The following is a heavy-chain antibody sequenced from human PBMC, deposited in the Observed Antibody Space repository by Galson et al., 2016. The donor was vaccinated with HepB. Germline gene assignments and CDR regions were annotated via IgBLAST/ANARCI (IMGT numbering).Heavy chain of an antibody. CDR3: AKEEEYCGGDCYSGYFQH. CDR2: ISDDGRKK. J-gene: IGHJ1*01. V-gene: IGHV3-30*04. Sequence: SLRLSCAASGFTFSSYAMHWVRQAPGKGLEWVALISDDGRKKYYADSVKGRLTISRDNSKNTLYVQMNSLRAEDTAWYYCAKEEEYCGGDCYSGYFQHWGRGTLVTVSS. D-gene: IGHD2-21*01. CDR1: GFTFSSYA.